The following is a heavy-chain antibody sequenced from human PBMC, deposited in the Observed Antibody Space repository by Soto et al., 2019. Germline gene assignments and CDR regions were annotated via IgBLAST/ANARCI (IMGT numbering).Heavy chain of an antibody. V-gene: IGHV3-66*03. D-gene: IGHD2-2*01. CDR2: IYSCGST. Sequence: GGSLRLSCAASGFTVSSNYMSWVRQAPGKGLEWVSVIYSCGSTYYADSVKGRFTISRDNSKNTLYLQMNSLRAEDTAVYYCARGWGGCSSTSCYKCVRNYYYGMDVWGQGTTVTVSS. CDR3: ARGWGGCSSTSCYKCVRNYYYGMDV. CDR1: GFTVSSNY. J-gene: IGHJ6*02.